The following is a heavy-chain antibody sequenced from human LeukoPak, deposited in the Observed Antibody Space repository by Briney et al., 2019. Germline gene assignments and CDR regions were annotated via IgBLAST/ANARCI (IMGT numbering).Heavy chain of an antibody. J-gene: IGHJ4*02. D-gene: IGHD2-21*01. V-gene: IGHV1-8*01. CDR3: ASYGMIEAFDY. CDR1: GYTFTSYD. Sequence: ASVKVSCKASGYTFTSYDINWVRQATGQGLEWMGWMNPNSGNTGYAQEFQGRVTMTRNTSISTAYMELSSLRSEDTAVYYCASYGMIEAFDYWGQGTLVTVSS. CDR2: MNPNSGNT.